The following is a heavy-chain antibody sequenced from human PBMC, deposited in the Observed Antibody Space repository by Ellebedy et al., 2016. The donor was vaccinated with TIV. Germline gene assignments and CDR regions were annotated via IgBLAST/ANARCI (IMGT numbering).Heavy chain of an antibody. D-gene: IGHD3-16*01. CDR3: ASLSWGSGYFDY. Sequence: GSLRLXXTVSGGSISSSSYYWGWIRQPPGKGLEWIGSIYYSGSTYYNPSLKSRVTISVDTSKNQFSLKLSSVTAADTAVYYCASLSWGSGYFDYWGQGTLVTVSS. CDR1: GGSISSSSYY. CDR2: IYYSGST. J-gene: IGHJ4*02. V-gene: IGHV4-39*01.